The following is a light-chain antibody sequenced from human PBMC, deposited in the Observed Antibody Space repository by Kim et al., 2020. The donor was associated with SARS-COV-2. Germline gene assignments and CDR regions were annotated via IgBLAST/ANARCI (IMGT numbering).Light chain of an antibody. CDR2: YDD. Sequence: SYELTQPPSVSVAPGETATITCGGTSIGSKSVHWYQQRSGQAPLLVIYYDDSRPSGIPERFSASNFDNTAALTISRVEAGDEADYYCQVWDSSTDQVIFGGGTPLTVL. CDR3: QVWDSSTDQVI. V-gene: IGLV3-21*04. CDR1: SIGSKS. J-gene: IGLJ2*01.